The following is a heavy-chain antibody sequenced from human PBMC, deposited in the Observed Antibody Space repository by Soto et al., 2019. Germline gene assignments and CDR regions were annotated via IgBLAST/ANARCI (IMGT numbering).Heavy chain of an antibody. CDR2: IKDGGLT. V-gene: IGHV4-34*01. CDR1: GGSLSGYY. D-gene: IGHD5-12*01. J-gene: IGHJ4*02. Sequence: QVQLQQWGAGLLKPSETLSLTCVVYGGSLSGYYWSWIRQPPGKGLEWIGEIKDGGLTNYSPSLTSRATISVATPNNQYSLKFHSVTAADTAVYYCARGQEGVVATHWDQGTLVTVSS. CDR3: ARGQEGVVATH.